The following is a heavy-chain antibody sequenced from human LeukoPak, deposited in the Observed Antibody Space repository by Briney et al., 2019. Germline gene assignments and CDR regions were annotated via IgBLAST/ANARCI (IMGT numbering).Heavy chain of an antibody. Sequence: ASVKVSCKASGYTFTSYDINWVRQATGQGLEWMGWINPNSGGTNYAQKFQGRVTMTRDTSISTAYMELSRLRSDDTAVYYCAREIRTYYYGSGSYNYWGQGTLVTVSS. CDR2: INPNSGGT. CDR3: AREIRTYYYGSGSYNY. V-gene: IGHV1-2*02. J-gene: IGHJ4*02. D-gene: IGHD3-10*01. CDR1: GYTFTSYD.